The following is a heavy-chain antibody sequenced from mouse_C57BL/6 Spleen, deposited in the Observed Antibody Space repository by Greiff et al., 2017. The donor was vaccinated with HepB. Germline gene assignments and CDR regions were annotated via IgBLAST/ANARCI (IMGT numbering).Heavy chain of an antibody. CDR2: IYPGSGST. CDR3: AKEIYSNYEGYYAMDY. J-gene: IGHJ4*01. Sequence: VQLQQPGAELVKPGASVKMSCKASGYTFTSYWITWVKQRPGQGLEWIGDIYPGSGSTNYNEKFKSKATLTVDTSSSTAYMQLSSLTSEDSAVYYCAKEIYSNYEGYYAMDYWGQGTSVTVSS. V-gene: IGHV1-55*01. CDR1: GYTFTSYW. D-gene: IGHD2-5*01.